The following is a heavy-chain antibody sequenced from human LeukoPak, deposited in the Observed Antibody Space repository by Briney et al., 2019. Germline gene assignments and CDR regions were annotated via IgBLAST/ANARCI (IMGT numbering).Heavy chain of an antibody. CDR2: INSGGSST. D-gene: IGHD2-21*02. CDR1: GFTFSSYW. CDR3: AAAFCGGDCLY. Sequence: PGGSLRLSCAASGFTFSSYWMHWVRQAPGKGLVWVSRINSGGSSTSYADSVKGRFTISRDSAKNTLYLQMNSLRAEDTAVYYCAAAFCGGDCLYWGQGTLVTVSS. V-gene: IGHV3-74*01. J-gene: IGHJ4*02.